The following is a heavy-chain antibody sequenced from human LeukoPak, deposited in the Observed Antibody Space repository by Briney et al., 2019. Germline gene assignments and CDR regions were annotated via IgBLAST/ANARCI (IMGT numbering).Heavy chain of an antibody. CDR1: GFTFSSSA. CDR2: ISGSGSGGST. D-gene: IGHD3-22*01. CDR3: AKDGYYDSSAYYYVRYFDL. V-gene: IGHV3-23*01. J-gene: IGHJ2*01. Sequence: GGSLRLSCAASGFTFSSSAMSWVRQAPGKGLEWVSSISGSGSGGSTYYADSVKGRFTISRDNSKNTLYLQMNSLRAEDTAVYYCAKDGYYDSSAYYYVRYFDLWGRGTLVTVSS.